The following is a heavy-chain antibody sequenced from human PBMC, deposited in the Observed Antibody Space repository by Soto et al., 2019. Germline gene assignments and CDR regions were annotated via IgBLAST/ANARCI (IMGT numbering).Heavy chain of an antibody. Sequence: QVQLQESGPGLVKPSETLSLTCTVSGGSISSYYWSWIRQPPGNGLEWIGYIYYSGSTNYNPSRKSRLTISVDTSKNQFSLKLSSVTAADTAVYYCARAAAAGGYDAFDIWGQGTMVTVSS. CDR2: IYYSGST. CDR1: GGSISSYY. J-gene: IGHJ3*02. CDR3: ARAAAAGGYDAFDI. D-gene: IGHD6-13*01. V-gene: IGHV4-59*01.